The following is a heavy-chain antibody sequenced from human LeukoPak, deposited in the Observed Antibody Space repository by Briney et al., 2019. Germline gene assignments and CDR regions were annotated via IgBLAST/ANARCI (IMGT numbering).Heavy chain of an antibody. CDR1: GGSISSGSYY. CDR2: IYTSGST. CDR3: ARKVPPLYSSSWYGGDYFDY. V-gene: IGHV4-61*02. J-gene: IGHJ4*02. D-gene: IGHD6-13*01. Sequence: SETLSLTCTVSGGSISSGSYYWSRTRQPAGKGLEWIGRIYTSGSTNYNPSLKSRVTISVDTSKNQFSLKLSSVTAADTAVYYCARKVPPLYSSSWYGGDYFDYWGQGTLVTVSS.